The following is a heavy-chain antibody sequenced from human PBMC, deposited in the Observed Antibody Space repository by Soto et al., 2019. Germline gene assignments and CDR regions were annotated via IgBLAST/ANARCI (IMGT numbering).Heavy chain of an antibody. CDR1: GYTFTSYY. D-gene: IGHD3-9*01. CDR2: INPSGGST. CDR3: AAGELRYFDWFSTPFDY. Sequence: ASVKVSCKASGYTFTSYYMHWVRQAPGQGLEWMGIINPSGGSTSYAQKFQGRVTITRDMSTSTAYMELSSLRSEDTAVYYCAAGELRYFDWFSTPFDYWGQGTLVTVSS. J-gene: IGHJ4*02. V-gene: IGHV1-46*01.